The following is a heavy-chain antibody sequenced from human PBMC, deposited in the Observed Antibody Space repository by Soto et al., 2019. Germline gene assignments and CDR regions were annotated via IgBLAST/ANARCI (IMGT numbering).Heavy chain of an antibody. J-gene: IGHJ5*02. CDR2: TSYSGTT. V-gene: IGHV4-59*01. CDR1: GGSFTCYH. Sequence: SETLSLTCVVYGGSFTCYHWTWLRQFPGKGLEWIGYTSYSGTTDYNPALKSRVTISVDTSKNQLSLKLTSMTAADTAVYYCASDMRAHITHYFDPWGQGTLVTVSS. CDR3: ASDMRAHITHYFDP. D-gene: IGHD1-26*01.